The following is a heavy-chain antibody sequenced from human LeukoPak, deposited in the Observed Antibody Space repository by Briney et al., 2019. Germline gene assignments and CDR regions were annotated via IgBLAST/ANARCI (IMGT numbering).Heavy chain of an antibody. J-gene: IGHJ6*03. CDR1: GYTFTSYG. CDR2: ISAYNGNT. Sequence: ASVKVSCKASGYTFTSYGISWVRQAPGQGLEWMGWISAYNGNTNYAQKLQGRVTMTTDTSTSTAYMELRSLRSDDTAVYYCARVPLPASSYYYYYYMDVWGKGTTVTVSS. V-gene: IGHV1-18*01. CDR3: ARVPLPASSYYYYYYMDV.